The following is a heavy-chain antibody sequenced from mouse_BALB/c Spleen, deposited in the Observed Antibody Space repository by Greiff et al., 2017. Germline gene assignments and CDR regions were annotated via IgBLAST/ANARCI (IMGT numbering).Heavy chain of an antibody. CDR1: GYTFSSYW. CDR3: ARGDNYYYGSTYSMDY. Sequence: QVQLKQSGAELMKPGASVKISCKATGYTFSSYWIEWVKQRPGHGLEWIGEILPGSGSTNYNEKFKGKATFTADTSSNTAYMQLSSLTSEDSAVYYCARGDNYYYGSTYSMDYWGQGTSVTVSS. J-gene: IGHJ4*01. V-gene: IGHV1-9*01. CDR2: ILPGSGST. D-gene: IGHD1-1*01.